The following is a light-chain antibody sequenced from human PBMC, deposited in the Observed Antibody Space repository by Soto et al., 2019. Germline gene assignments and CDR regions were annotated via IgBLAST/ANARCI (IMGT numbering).Light chain of an antibody. CDR1: QTITNR. Sequence: DIQMTQSPSTLSASVGDRVTITCRASQTITNRLAWYQQKPGKAPKLLIYGASISESGVPSRFSGSGSGTEFTLTINSLQPDDFATYYCQQYNHYWTFGQGTKVDIK. V-gene: IGKV1-5*01. CDR2: GAS. J-gene: IGKJ1*01. CDR3: QQYNHYWT.